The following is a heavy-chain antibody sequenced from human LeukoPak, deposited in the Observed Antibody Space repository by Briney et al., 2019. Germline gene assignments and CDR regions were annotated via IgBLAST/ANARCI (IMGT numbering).Heavy chain of an antibody. CDR2: INPNSGGT. D-gene: IGHD4-11*01. CDR1: GYTFTGYY. Sequence: VASVKVSCKASGYTFTGYYMHWVRQAPGQGLEWMGWINPNSGGTNYAQKFQGRVTLTRDTSISTAYMELSRLRSDDTAVYYCARGLQIMPLEYYYYYCMDVWGKGTTVTVSS. CDR3: ARGLQIMPLEYYYYYCMDV. J-gene: IGHJ6*03. V-gene: IGHV1-2*02.